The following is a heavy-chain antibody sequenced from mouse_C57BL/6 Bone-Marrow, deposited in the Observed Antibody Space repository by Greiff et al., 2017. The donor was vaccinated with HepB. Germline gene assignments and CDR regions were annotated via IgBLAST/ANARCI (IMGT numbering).Heavy chain of an antibody. V-gene: IGHV1-69*02. D-gene: IGHD2-3*01. Sequence: QVQLQQPGAELVKPGASVKVSCKASGYTFTSYWMHWVKQRPGQGLEWIGEIDPSDSYTNYNQKFKGKATLTVDTSSSTAYMQLSSLTSEDSAVYYCARYDGYYVFDYWGQGTTLTVSS. J-gene: IGHJ2*01. CDR3: ARYDGYYVFDY. CDR1: GYTFTSYW. CDR2: IDPSDSYT.